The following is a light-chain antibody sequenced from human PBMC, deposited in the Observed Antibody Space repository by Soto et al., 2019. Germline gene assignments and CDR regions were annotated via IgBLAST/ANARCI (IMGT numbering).Light chain of an antibody. Sequence: QSVLTQPPSASGTPGQRVTVSCSGSTSNIGNNPVNWYQQLPGTAPKLVVYSNNQRPSGVPDRFSGSKSGTSASLAIRGLQSEDEADYYSAAWDDSLNGVLFGGGTKLTVL. V-gene: IGLV1-44*01. CDR2: SNN. J-gene: IGLJ2*01. CDR1: TSNIGNNP. CDR3: AAWDDSLNGVL.